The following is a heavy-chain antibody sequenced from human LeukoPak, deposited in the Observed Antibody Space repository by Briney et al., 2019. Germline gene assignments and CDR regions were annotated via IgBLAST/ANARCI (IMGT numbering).Heavy chain of an antibody. CDR1: VYTFTSYY. Sequence: GSSVKVSCKASVYTFTSYYMHWLRQAPPQGIEWMGINNHSGGSKSYAQKFQGRVTMTRDTATSTVYMELSSLRSEDTAVYYCARDLFDYWGQGTLVTVSS. J-gene: IGHJ4*02. CDR2: NNHSGGSK. D-gene: IGHD2-21*01. CDR3: ARDLFDY. V-gene: IGHV1-46*01.